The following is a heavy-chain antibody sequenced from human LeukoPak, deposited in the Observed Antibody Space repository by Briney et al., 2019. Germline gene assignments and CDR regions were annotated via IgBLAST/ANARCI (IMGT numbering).Heavy chain of an antibody. J-gene: IGHJ5*02. CDR1: GGSISSSSYY. Sequence: SETLSLTCTVSGGSISSSSYYWGWLRQPPGKGLEWIGSIYYSGSTYYNPSLKSRVTISVDTSKNQFSLKLSSVTAADTAVYYCARVSMVRDVRWFDPWGQGNLVTVSS. CDR2: IYYSGST. V-gene: IGHV4-39*07. CDR3: ARVSMVRDVRWFDP. D-gene: IGHD3-10*01.